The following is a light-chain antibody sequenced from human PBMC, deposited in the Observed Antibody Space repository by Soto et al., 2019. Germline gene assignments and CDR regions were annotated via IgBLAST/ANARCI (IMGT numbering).Light chain of an antibody. Sequence: IKMYQSPSTLSATVGDRVTITCRASQSISSWLAWYQQKPGKAPKLLIYKASSLESGVPSRFSGSGSGTEFTLTISSLQPDDFATYYCQQYNSYSRTFGQGTKVDI. CDR2: KAS. V-gene: IGKV1-5*03. CDR3: QQYNSYSRT. J-gene: IGKJ1*01. CDR1: QSISSW.